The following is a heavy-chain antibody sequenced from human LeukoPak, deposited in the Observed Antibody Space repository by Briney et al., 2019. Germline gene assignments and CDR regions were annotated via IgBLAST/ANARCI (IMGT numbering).Heavy chain of an antibody. CDR2: IYRGGTN. J-gene: IGHJ4*02. CDR1: SASMSSNY. CDR3: ARAPSRTYYYFAD. V-gene: IGHV4-4*07. D-gene: IGHD2-21*01. Sequence: SETLSLTCSVSSASMSSNYWNWIRQPAGKGLEWVGRIYRGGTNNYNASRKSRVIMSEETSKNQFSLKFSSVTAADTAVYYCARAPSRTYYYFADWGQGALVTVSS.